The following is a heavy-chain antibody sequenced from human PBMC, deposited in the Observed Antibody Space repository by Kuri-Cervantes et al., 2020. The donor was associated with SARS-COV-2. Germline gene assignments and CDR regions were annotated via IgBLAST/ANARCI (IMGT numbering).Heavy chain of an antibody. Sequence: GESLKISCAASGFTVSSNYMSWVRQAPGKGLEWVSVIYSADITYYADSVKGRFTVSRDNSKNTLYLQMNSLRAEDTAVYYCAKPIAAAGYYFDYWGQGTLVTVSS. D-gene: IGHD6-13*01. CDR2: IYSADIT. V-gene: IGHV3-53*05. CDR3: AKPIAAAGYYFDY. J-gene: IGHJ4*02. CDR1: GFTVSSNY.